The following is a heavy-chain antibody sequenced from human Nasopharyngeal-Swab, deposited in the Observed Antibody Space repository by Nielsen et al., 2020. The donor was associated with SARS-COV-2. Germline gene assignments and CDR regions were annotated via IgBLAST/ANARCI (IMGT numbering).Heavy chain of an antibody. CDR2: IYSGGST. CDR1: RFTFSNYA. Sequence: GGSLRLSCAASRFTFSNYAMSWVRQAPGQGLEWVSVIYSGGSTYYADSVQGRFTISRDISKNTLYLQMNSLTVEDTAMYYCGRNVRGYAYGYWGQGTLVTVSS. J-gene: IGHJ4*02. V-gene: IGHV3-53*01. D-gene: IGHD5-18*01. CDR3: GRNVRGYAYGY.